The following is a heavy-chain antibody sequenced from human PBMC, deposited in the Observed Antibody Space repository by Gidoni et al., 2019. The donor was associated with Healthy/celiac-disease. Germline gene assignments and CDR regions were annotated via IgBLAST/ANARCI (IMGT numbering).Heavy chain of an antibody. J-gene: IGHJ4*02. CDR1: GFTFSGSA. D-gene: IGHD2-21*02. CDR2: IRSKANSYAT. CDR3: TSSPRAYCGGDCYSVNY. Sequence: EVQLVESGGGLVQPGGSLKLSCAASGFTFSGSAMHWVRQASGKGLEWVGRIRSKANSYATAYAASVKGRFTISRDDSKNTAYLQMNSLKTEDTAVYYCTSSPRAYCGGDCYSVNYWGQGTLVTVSS. V-gene: IGHV3-73*02.